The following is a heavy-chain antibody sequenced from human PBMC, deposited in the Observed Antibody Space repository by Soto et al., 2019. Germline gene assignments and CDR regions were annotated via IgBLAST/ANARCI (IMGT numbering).Heavy chain of an antibody. D-gene: IGHD3-10*01. Sequence: QVQLQESGPGLMKPSETLSLTCTVSGGSVSGYYWTWIRQPPGKGLEWFGDINYTGATNYNPSLKSRVIKSEDTSKIQFSLKLSSVAASDTAVYYWAGGGGAIPSDYYGRDVWGEGTTVTVAS. V-gene: IGHV4-59*02. J-gene: IGHJ6*04. CDR1: GGSVSGYY. CDR2: INYTGAT. CDR3: AGGGGAIPSDYYGRDV.